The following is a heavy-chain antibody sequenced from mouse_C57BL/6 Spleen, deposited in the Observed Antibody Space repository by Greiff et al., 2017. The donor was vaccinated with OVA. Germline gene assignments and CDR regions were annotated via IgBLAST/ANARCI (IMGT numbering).Heavy chain of an antibody. J-gene: IGHJ2*01. CDR2: IDPSASYT. Sequence: QVKLQQPGAELVMPGASVKLSCKASGYTFTSYWMHWVKQRPGQGLEWIGAIDPSASYTNSNKKFKGKSTLTVDQSSSTAYMQLISLTSDDSAVYYCARKDYYCSSYNFDYWGQGTTLTVSS. D-gene: IGHD1-1*01. CDR1: GYTFTSYW. CDR3: ARKDYYCSSYNFDY. V-gene: IGHV1-69*01.